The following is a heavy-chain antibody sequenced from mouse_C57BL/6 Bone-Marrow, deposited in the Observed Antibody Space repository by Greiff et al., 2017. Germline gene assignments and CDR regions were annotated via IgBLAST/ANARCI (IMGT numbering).Heavy chain of an antibody. D-gene: IGHD1-1*01. V-gene: IGHV1-74*01. CDR3: AMGDYYGSRFGY. CDR2: IHPSDSDT. Sequence: QVQLQQPGAELVRPGASVKVSCKASGYTFTSYWMHWVKQRPGQGLEWIGRIHPSDSDTNYNQKFKGKATLTVDKSSSTAYMQLSRLTSADSAVXDYAMGDYYGSRFGYWGQGTTLTVSA. J-gene: IGHJ2*01. CDR1: GYTFTSYW.